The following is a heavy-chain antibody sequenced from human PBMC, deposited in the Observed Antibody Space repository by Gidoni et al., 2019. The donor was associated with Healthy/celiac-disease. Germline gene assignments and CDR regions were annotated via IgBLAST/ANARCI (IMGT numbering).Heavy chain of an antibody. V-gene: IGHV3-23*01. D-gene: IGHD2-2*03. Sequence: EVQLLESGGGLVQPGGSLRLSCEASGFTFSSYALSWVRQAPGKGLEWVSAISGSGGSTYYADSVKGRFTISRDNSKNTLYLQMNSLRAEDTAVYYCAKGILGYCSSTSCFNAFDIWGQGTMVTVSS. CDR2: ISGSGGST. J-gene: IGHJ3*02. CDR1: GFTFSSYA. CDR3: AKGILGYCSSTSCFNAFDI.